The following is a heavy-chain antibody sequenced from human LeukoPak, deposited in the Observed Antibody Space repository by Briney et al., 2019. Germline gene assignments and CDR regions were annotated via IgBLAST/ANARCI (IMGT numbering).Heavy chain of an antibody. Sequence: ASVKVSCKASGYTFTGYYMHWVRQAPGQGLEWMGIINPSGGGTSYAQKFQGRVSMTRDTSTSTVYMELSSLRSEDTAVYYCARDPNPSYIVVVDGDDEGDYWGQGTLVTVSS. D-gene: IGHD2-21*01. CDR1: GYTFTGYY. CDR3: ARDPNPSYIVVVDGDDEGDY. V-gene: IGHV1-46*01. CDR2: INPSGGGT. J-gene: IGHJ4*02.